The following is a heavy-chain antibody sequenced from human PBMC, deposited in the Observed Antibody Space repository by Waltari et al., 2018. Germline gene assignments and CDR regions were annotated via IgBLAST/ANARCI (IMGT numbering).Heavy chain of an antibody. CDR1: GFTFSHFA. J-gene: IGHJ4*02. CDR3: AKDRGSGRIYFDS. V-gene: IGHV3-23*01. Sequence: VQLLESGGDLIQPGGSLRLSCAASGFTFSHFAMTWVRQAPGKGRGWVSSISGSGGTSYYTDSVTGRFTISRDNSENTLYLHMNSLRAEDSAIYYCAKDRGSGRIYFDSWGRGTLVAVSS. CDR2: ISGSGGTS. D-gene: IGHD3-10*01.